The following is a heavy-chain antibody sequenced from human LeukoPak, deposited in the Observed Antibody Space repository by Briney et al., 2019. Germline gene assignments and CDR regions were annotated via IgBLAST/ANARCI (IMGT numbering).Heavy chain of an antibody. D-gene: IGHD4-17*01. V-gene: IGHV3-66*01. CDR1: GFTFSDYA. CDR2: IYSGGST. Sequence: GGSLRLSCAASGFTFSDYAMSWVRQAPGKGLEWVSVIYSGGSTYYADSVKGRFTISRDNSKNTLYLQMNSLRAEDTAVYYCARVVYGDYGGTLNWFDPWGQGTLVTVSS. J-gene: IGHJ5*02. CDR3: ARVVYGDYGGTLNWFDP.